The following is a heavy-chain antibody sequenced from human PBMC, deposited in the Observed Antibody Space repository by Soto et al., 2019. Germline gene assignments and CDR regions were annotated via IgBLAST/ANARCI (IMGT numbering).Heavy chain of an antibody. CDR2: MYYNGNI. CDR3: ASGGNWFDP. D-gene: IGHD3-16*01. CDR1: GGSISNYY. V-gene: IGHV4-59*01. J-gene: IGHJ5*02. Sequence: SETLPLTCNVSGGSISNYYWTWVRQSPEKGLEWIGYMYYNGNINYNPSLKSRVTISIDTSKNQFSLTLKSVTAADTAVYYCASGGNWFDPWGQGVLVTVS.